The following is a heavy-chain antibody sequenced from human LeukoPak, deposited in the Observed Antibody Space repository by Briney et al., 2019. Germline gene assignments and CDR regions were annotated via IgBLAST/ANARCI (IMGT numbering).Heavy chain of an antibody. Sequence: KTGGSLRLSCAASGFTFSSYSMNWVRQAPGKGLEWVSSISSSSSYIYYADSVKGRFTISRDNSKNTLYLQMNSLRAEDTAVYYCARDSRIAVAGASPYYYYGMDVWGQGTTVTVSS. J-gene: IGHJ6*02. V-gene: IGHV3-21*01. CDR3: ARDSRIAVAGASPYYYYGMDV. CDR2: ISSSSSYI. D-gene: IGHD6-19*01. CDR1: GFTFSSYS.